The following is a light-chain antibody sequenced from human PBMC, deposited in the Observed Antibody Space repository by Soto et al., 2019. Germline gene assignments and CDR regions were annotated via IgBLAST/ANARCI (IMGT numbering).Light chain of an antibody. Sequence: DIQMTQSPSSLSASVGDRVTITCRASQGITNYLAWYQQKPGKVPKLLIYDASTLQSGVPSRFTGSGSGTDFTLTINSLQPEDVATYYCQKHNGAPWTFGQGTKVEIK. CDR3: QKHNGAPWT. V-gene: IGKV1-27*01. J-gene: IGKJ1*01. CDR2: DAS. CDR1: QGITNY.